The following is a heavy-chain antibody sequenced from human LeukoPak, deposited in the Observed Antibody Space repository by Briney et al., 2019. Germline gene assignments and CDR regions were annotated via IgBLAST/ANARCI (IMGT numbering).Heavy chain of an antibody. CDR3: ARARKLLVPAARGASFDY. CDR2: INPNSGGT. CDR1: GYTFTDYY. J-gene: IGHJ4*02. Sequence: ASVKVSCKASGYTFTDYYIHWVRQAPGQGLEWMGWINPNSGGTNYAQKFQGRVTMTRDTSITTVHMDLSRLTSDGTAEYYCARARKLLVPAARGASFDYWGQGTLVTVSS. V-gene: IGHV1-2*02. D-gene: IGHD2-2*01.